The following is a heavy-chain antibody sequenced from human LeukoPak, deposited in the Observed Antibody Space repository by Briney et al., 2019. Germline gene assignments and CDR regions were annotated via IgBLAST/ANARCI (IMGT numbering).Heavy chain of an antibody. CDR2: IYTSGST. V-gene: IGHV4-4*07. J-gene: IGHJ4*02. CDR3: ARDQYYYDSSGYYYLGY. D-gene: IGHD3-22*01. CDR1: GGSISSYY. Sequence: SETLSLTCTVSGGSISSYYWSWIRQPAGEGLEWIGRIYTSGSTNYNPSLKSRVTMSVDTSKNQFSLKLSSVTAADTAVYYCARDQYYYDSSGYYYLGYWGQGTLVTVSS.